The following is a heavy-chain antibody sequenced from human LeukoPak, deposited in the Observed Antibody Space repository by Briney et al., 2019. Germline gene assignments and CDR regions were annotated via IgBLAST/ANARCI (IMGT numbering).Heavy chain of an antibody. V-gene: IGHV1-8*01. J-gene: IGHJ4*02. Sequence: GASVKVSCKASGYTFTSYDINWGRQATGQGLEWMGWMNPNSGNTGYSQKFQGRGTITRNTSISTAYMELSSLRSEDTAVYYCARGNTMVRGVIITRFDYWGQGTLVTVSS. CDR1: GYTFTSYD. CDR2: MNPNSGNT. D-gene: IGHD3-10*01. CDR3: ARGNTMVRGVIITRFDY.